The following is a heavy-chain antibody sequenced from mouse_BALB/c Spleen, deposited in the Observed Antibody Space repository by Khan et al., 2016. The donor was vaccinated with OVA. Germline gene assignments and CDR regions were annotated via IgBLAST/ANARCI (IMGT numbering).Heavy chain of an antibody. J-gene: IGHJ2*01. CDR1: GYMFTNYW. V-gene: IGHV1S81*02. CDR2: IYPGDGRI. Sequence: QVQLQQPGTELVKPGASVKLSCKASGYMFTNYWVHWVKQRPGQGLEWIGEIYPGDGRINYNERFKNKAPLTVDRSSSTAFMQLSSLTSEDSAVYYCARSAYYGNYFDYWGQGTTLTVSS. D-gene: IGHD2-10*01. CDR3: ARSAYYGNYFDY.